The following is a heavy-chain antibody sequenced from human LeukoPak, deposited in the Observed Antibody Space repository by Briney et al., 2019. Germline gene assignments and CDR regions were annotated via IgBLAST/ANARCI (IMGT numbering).Heavy chain of an antibody. J-gene: IGHJ4*02. CDR2: ISSSSSYI. CDR1: GFTFSSYS. D-gene: IGHD2-15*01. V-gene: IGHV3-21*04. CDR3: AALEYCSGGSCSSGSFDY. Sequence: PGGSLRLSCAASGFTFSSYSMNWVRQAPGKGLEWVSSISSSSSYIYYADSVKGRFTISRDNSKNTLYLQMNSPRAEDTAVYYCAALEYCSGGSCSSGSFDYWGQGTLVTVSS.